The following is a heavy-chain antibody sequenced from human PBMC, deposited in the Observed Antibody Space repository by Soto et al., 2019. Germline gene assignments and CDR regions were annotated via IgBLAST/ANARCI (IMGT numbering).Heavy chain of an antibody. Sequence: ASVKVSCKASGYTFTSYGISWVRQAPGQGLEWMGWSSAYNGNTNYAQKLQGRVTMTTDTSTSTAYMELRSLRSDDTAVYYCARDITHRYCSGGRCEPRWDYWGQGTLVTVSS. CDR1: GYTFTSYG. D-gene: IGHD2-15*01. V-gene: IGHV1-18*01. CDR2: SSAYNGNT. J-gene: IGHJ4*02. CDR3: ARDITHRYCSGGRCEPRWDY.